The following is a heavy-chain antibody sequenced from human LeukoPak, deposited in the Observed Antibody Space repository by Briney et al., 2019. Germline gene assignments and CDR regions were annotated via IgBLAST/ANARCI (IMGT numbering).Heavy chain of an antibody. J-gene: IGHJ4*02. CDR3: ARTEILTGYYNFDY. CDR1: GGSISSYY. V-gene: IGHV4-59*08. Sequence: SETLSLTCTVSGGSISSYYWSWIRQPPGKGLEWIGYIYYSGSTNYNPSLKSRVTISVDTSKNQFSPKLSSVTAADTAVYYCARTEILTGYYNFDYWGQGTLVTVSS. D-gene: IGHD3-9*01. CDR2: IYYSGST.